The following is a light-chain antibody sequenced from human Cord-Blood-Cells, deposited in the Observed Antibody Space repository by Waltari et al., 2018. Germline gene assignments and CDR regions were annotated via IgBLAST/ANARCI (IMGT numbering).Light chain of an antibody. Sequence: EMVLTQSPGTLSLCPGERATPYCRASQSVSSGYLAWYQQKPGQGPRHLIYGAYSRSTGIPDQFSGSGSATAVPLTISRLEPEDLAEYYWQQYGSSTAWTFRQGTKVEI. CDR3: QQYGSSTAWT. CDR1: QSVSSGY. V-gene: IGKV3-20*01. CDR2: GAY. J-gene: IGKJ1*01.